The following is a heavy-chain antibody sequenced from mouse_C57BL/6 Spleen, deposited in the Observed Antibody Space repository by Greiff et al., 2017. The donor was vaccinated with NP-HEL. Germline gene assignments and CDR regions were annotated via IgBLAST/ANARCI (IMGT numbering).Heavy chain of an antibody. V-gene: IGHV14-4*01. Sequence: EVQLQESGAELVRPGASVKLSCTASGFNIKDDYMHWVKQRPEQGLEWIGWIDPENGDTEYASKFQGKATITADTSSNTAYLQLSSLTSEDTAVYYCTCYGNFDYWGQGTTLTVSS. CDR1: GFNIKDDY. CDR2: IDPENGDT. D-gene: IGHD2-1*01. CDR3: TCYGNFDY. J-gene: IGHJ2*01.